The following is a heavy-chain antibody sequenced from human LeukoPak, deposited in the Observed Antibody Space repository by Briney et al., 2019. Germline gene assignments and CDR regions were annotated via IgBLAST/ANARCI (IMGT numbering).Heavy chain of an antibody. D-gene: IGHD3-22*01. CDR1: GFTFSSYG. V-gene: IGHV3-33*08. J-gene: IGHJ4*02. Sequence: GGSLRLSCAASGFTFSSYGMHWVRQAPGKGLEWVAFIRYDGSNKYYADSVKGRFTISRDNAKNSVFLQINNLRAEDTAIYYCARRGYYDSSGYDYWGQGTLVTVSS. CDR2: IRYDGSNK. CDR3: ARRGYYDSSGYDY.